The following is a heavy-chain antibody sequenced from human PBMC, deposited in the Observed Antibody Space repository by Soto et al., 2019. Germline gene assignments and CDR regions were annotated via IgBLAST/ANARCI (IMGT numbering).Heavy chain of an antibody. CDR3: ARDRGSSGWYAGGWFDP. CDR1: GFTFSSYS. CDR2: ISSSSSNM. Sequence: EVQLVESGGGLVKPGRSLRLSCAASGFTFSSYSMNWVRQAPGKGLEWVSSISSSSSNMYYADSVQGRFTISRDNAKNSLYLQMNSLRAEDTAVYYCARDRGSSGWYAGGWFDPWGQGTLVTVSS. V-gene: IGHV3-21*01. D-gene: IGHD6-19*01. J-gene: IGHJ5*02.